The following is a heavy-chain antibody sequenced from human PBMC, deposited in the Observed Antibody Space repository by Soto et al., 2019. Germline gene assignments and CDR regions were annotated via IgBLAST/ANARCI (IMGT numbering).Heavy chain of an antibody. CDR1: GGSFSGYY. CDR3: ARVGYSISWYRRGAFDI. CDR2: INHSGST. V-gene: IGHV4-34*01. D-gene: IGHD6-13*01. Sequence: QVQLQQWGAGLLKPSETLSLTCAVYGGSFSGYYWSWIRQPPRKGLEWIGEINHSGSTNYNPSLKSRVTISVDTSKNQCSLKLTSVTAADTAVYYCARVGYSISWYRRGAFDIWGQGTMVTVSS. J-gene: IGHJ3*02.